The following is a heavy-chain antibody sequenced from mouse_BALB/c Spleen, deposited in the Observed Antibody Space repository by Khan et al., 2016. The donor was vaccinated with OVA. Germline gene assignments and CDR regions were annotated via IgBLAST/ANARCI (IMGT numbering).Heavy chain of an antibody. Sequence: QVQLQQSGAELARPGASVKMSCKASGYTFTSYTIHWIKMRPGQGLEWIGYINPSNGYTNYNQKFKDKATLTADKSSTTAYMQLSSLTSDDSAVXNVVSYGAYYRNVGWFAYWGQGTLVTVSA. CDR3: VSYGAYYRNVGWFAY. V-gene: IGHV1-4*01. CDR2: INPSNGYT. CDR1: GYTFTSYT. J-gene: IGHJ3*01. D-gene: IGHD2-14*01.